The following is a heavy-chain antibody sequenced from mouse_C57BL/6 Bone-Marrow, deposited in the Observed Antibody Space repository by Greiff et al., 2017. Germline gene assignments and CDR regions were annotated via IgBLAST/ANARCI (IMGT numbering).Heavy chain of an antibody. CDR1: GYTFTDYY. CDR2: INPYNGGN. CDR3: ARWERQLRLPGYFDY. V-gene: IGHV1-19*01. J-gene: IGHJ2*01. Sequence: EVQLQQSGPVLVKPGASVKMSCKASGYTFTDYYMNWVKQSHGKSLEWIGVINPYNGGNSYNQKFKGKDTLTVAKSSSTAYMELNSLTAEDSAVYYFARWERQLRLPGYFDYWGQGTTLTVSS. D-gene: IGHD3-2*02.